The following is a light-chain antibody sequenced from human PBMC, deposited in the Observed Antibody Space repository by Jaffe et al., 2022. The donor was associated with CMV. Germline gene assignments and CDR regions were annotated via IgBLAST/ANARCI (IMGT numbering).Light chain of an antibody. CDR1: SSNVGSYHL. CDR2: EVT. V-gene: IGLV2-23*02. Sequence: QSALTQPASVSGSPGQSITISCTGTSSNVGSYHLVSWYQQHPGKAPKFIIYEVTQRPSGVSNRFSGSKSGNTASLTISALQAEDEADYYCYSYAGSDTWVFGGGTKVTVL. CDR3: YSYAGSDTWV. J-gene: IGLJ3*02.